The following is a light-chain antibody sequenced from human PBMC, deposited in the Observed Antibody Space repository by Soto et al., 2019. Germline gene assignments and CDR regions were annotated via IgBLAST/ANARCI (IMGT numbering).Light chain of an antibody. CDR1: QSLLHTNGYNY. V-gene: IGKV2-28*01. J-gene: IGKJ2*01. CDR3: MQALQSPLYT. CDR2: LGS. Sequence: DIVMTQSPLSLPVTPGEPASISCRSSQSLLHTNGYNYLDWYLQKPGQSPQLLIYLGSNRASGVHDRFSGSGSGTDFTLKISRVAAEDVGIYYCMQALQSPLYTFGQGTKLEIK.